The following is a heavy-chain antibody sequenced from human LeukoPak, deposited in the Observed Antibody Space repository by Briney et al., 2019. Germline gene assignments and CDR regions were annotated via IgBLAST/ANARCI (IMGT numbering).Heavy chain of an antibody. Sequence: RTGGSLRLSCAASGFTFSSYAMSWVRQAPGKGLEWVSAISGSGGSTYYADSVKGRFTISRDNSKNTLYLQMNSLRAEDTAVYYCAKAYYYDSSGPGAFDIWGQGTMVTVSS. V-gene: IGHV3-23*01. CDR3: AKAYYYDSSGPGAFDI. D-gene: IGHD3-22*01. J-gene: IGHJ3*02. CDR1: GFTFSSYA. CDR2: ISGSGGST.